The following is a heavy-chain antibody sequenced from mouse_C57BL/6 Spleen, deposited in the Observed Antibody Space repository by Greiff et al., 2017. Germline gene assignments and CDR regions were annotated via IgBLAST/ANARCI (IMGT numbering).Heavy chain of an antibody. CDR1: GYSITSGYY. V-gene: IGHV3-6*01. CDR2: IRYDGSN. J-gene: IGHJ1*03. Sequence: EVQLQQSGPGLVKPSQSLSLTCSVTGYSITSGYYWNWIRQFPGNKLEWMGYIRYDGSNNYNPSLKNPISITRDTAENQFVLKLKSVTTEDTATYSCARDRPPYDGSSYWYFDVWGTGTTVTVSS. D-gene: IGHD1-1*01. CDR3: ARDRPPYDGSSYWYFDV.